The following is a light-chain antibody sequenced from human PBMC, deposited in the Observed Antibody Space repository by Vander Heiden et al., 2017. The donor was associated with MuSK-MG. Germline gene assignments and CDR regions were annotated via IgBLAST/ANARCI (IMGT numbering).Light chain of an antibody. Sequence: ELVLTQSPATLSVSPGERATLSCRASQSVSSYLAWYQQKRGQAPRLLIYDAFNRATGIPARFSGSGSGTDFTLTISSLEPEDFAVYYCQQRSVWLSFGGGTKVELK. J-gene: IGKJ4*01. CDR1: QSVSSY. CDR3: QQRSVWLS. CDR2: DAF. V-gene: IGKV3-11*01.